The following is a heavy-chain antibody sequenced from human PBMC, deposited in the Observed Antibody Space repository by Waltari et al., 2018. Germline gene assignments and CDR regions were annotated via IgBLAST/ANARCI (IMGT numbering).Heavy chain of an antibody. CDR2: IDPSGGST. D-gene: IGHD2-15*01. Sequence: QVQLVQSGAEVKKPGASVKVSCKASGYTFTRYYLHWVRQAPGQGLEWMGVIDPSGGSTDYAQKFQGRVTMTRDTSTSTVYMELSSLRSEDTAVFYCARSGGSSWLDPWGQGTLVTVSS. V-gene: IGHV1-46*01. J-gene: IGHJ5*02. CDR3: ARSGGSSWLDP. CDR1: GYTFTRYY.